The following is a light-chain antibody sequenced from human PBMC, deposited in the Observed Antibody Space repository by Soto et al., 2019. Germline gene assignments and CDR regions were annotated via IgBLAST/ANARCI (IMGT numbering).Light chain of an antibody. CDR2: KAS. V-gene: IGKV1-5*03. J-gene: IGKJ4*01. Sequence: DIQMTQSPSTLSASIGDRVTITCRASQSISSWLAWYQQKPGKAPKLLIYKASSLESGVPSRFSGSGSGTEFTLTISSLQPDDCATYYCQQYNSNSPLTFGGGTKVDIK. CDR3: QQYNSNSPLT. CDR1: QSISSW.